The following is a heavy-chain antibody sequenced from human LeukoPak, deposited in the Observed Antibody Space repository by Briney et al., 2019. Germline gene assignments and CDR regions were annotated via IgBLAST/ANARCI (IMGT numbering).Heavy chain of an antibody. CDR2: ISSGSSTI. D-gene: IGHD1-26*01. V-gene: IGHV3-48*01. CDR1: DFTFSLYN. CDR3: AKDLEPQLVGAADY. J-gene: IGHJ4*02. Sequence: GGSLRLSCAASDFTFSLYNMNWVRQAPGKGLEWVSYISSGSSTIYYADSVKGRFTISRDNAMNSLYLEMNSLRAEDSAVYYCAKDLEPQLVGAADYWGQGTLVAVSS.